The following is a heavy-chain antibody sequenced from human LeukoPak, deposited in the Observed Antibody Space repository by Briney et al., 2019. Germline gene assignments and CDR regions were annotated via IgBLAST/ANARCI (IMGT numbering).Heavy chain of an antibody. CDR2: IYYSESA. V-gene: IGHV4-59*02. D-gene: IGHD3-9*01. CDR3: ARKRSFDL. J-gene: IGHJ4*02. CDR1: GDSVSNCY. Sequence: SETLSLTCTVSGDSVSNCYWSWIRQPPGKRLEWIGCIYYSESATYNPSLKSRVTISLDTSKNQFFLKLSSVTAADTAVYYCARKRSFDLWGQGTLVTVSS.